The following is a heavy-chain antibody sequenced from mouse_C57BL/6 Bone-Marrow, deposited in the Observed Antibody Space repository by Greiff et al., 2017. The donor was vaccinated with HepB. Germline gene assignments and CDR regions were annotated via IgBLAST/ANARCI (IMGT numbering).Heavy chain of an antibody. CDR2: IFPRSGNT. J-gene: IGHJ2*01. V-gene: IGHV1-81*01. CDR3: ARSRYHDYFDY. Sequence: VKVPESGAGLARPGASVKLSCKASGYTFKSYGISWVKQNTGQGLEWVGKIFPRSGNTYYNEKVKGKATLTADKSSSTAYMELRSLTSEDSAVYFCARSRYHDYFDYWGQGTTLTVSS. CDR1: GYTFKSYG. D-gene: IGHD5-1-1*01.